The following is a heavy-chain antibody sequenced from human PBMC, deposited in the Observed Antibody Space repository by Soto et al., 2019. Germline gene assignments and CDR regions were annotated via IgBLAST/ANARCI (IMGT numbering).Heavy chain of an antibody. V-gene: IGHV4-31*03. CDR3: ARGGIAGHWFDP. J-gene: IGHJ5*02. D-gene: IGHD2-15*01. Sequence: QVQLQESGPGLVKPSQTLSLTCTVSGDSISNGGFYYSWIRQHPGQGLEWVGYIFHSGSTLSNPSLRSRVTLSADTSKNQLFLKLTSVTAADTAVYHCARGGIAGHWFDPWGQGTLVTVSA. CDR2: IFHSGST. CDR1: GDSISNGGFY.